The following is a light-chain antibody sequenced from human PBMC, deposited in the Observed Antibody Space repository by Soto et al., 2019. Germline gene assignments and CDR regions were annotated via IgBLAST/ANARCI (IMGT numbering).Light chain of an antibody. CDR3: QHLTRYPLT. Sequence: PWAVRWARGERTTLSCRASQTVRNNYLAWYQQKPGQAPRLLIYDASSRATGIPDRFSGGGSGTDFTLAFGIRKPEDFAVYYCQHLTRYPLTFPGGTKVDIK. V-gene: IGKV3-20*01. CDR1: QTVRNNY. CDR2: DAS. J-gene: IGKJ4*01.